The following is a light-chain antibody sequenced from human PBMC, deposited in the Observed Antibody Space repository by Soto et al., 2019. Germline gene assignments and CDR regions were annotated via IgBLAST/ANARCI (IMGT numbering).Light chain of an antibody. CDR2: DAS. Sequence: EIVLTQSPATLSLSPGERATLSCRASQSVGRYLAWYQQKPGQSPRLLIYDASNRATGISARFSGSGSGTDFPLTISSLEPEDFAVYYCQQRSNWPVLTFGPGTKVDIK. V-gene: IGKV3-11*01. CDR1: QSVGRY. CDR3: QQRSNWPVLT. J-gene: IGKJ3*01.